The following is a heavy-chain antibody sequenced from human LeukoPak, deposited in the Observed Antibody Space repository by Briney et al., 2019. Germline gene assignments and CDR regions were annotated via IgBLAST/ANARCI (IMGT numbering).Heavy chain of an antibody. CDR1: GFSFRAYT. Sequence: GGSLRLSCAASGFSFRAYTINWVRQAPGKGLEWVPSVNPSHAYQFYADSVKGRFTISRGNSKNTLYLQMNNLRAEDTAVYYCARLTVTYYFDYWGQGTLVTVSS. CDR2: VNPSHAYQ. V-gene: IGHV3-21*04. CDR3: ARLTVTYYFDY. J-gene: IGHJ4*02. D-gene: IGHD4-17*01.